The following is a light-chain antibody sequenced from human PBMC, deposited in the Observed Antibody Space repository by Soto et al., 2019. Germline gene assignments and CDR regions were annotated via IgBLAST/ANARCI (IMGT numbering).Light chain of an antibody. CDR3: QQYGNSGT. CDR2: GAS. J-gene: IGKJ1*01. Sequence: EIVLTQSPGTLSLSPGERATLSCRASQSVSNNYLAWYQQKPGQAPRLLIYGASNRATGTPDRFSGSGAGTDFTLTISRLEPEDFAVYYCQQYGNSGTFGQGTKVEIK. V-gene: IGKV3-20*01. CDR1: QSVSNNY.